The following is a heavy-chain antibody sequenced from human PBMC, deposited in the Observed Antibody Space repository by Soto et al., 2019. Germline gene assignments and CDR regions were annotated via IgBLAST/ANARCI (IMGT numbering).Heavy chain of an antibody. V-gene: IGHV3-15*02. Sequence: EVRLVESGGALVKPGGSLRLSCAASGFTLINAWMSWVRRAQGRGLEWVGCIKSKTHGGTTDYAAPVKGRFTITRDDSKNTLYLQMNSLKTEDTAVYYCTTRFAVAGNPPAGDWGQGTLVTVSS. CDR3: TTRFAVAGNPPAGD. J-gene: IGHJ4*02. D-gene: IGHD6-19*01. CDR1: GFTLINAW. CDR2: IKSKTHGGTT.